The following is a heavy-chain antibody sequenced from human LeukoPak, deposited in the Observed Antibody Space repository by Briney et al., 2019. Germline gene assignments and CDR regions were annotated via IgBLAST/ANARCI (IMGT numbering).Heavy chain of an antibody. CDR2: VNWNSGSI. J-gene: IGHJ4*02. D-gene: IGHD2-2*01. Sequence: GGSLRLSCAASGFTFSSYATHWGRHAPGKGLEWVSGVNWNSGSIDYADSVKGRFTISRDTAKNSLYLQMNSLRVEDMALYYCAKDINRCSGTSCYLGYFDYWGQGTLVTVSS. CDR3: AKDINRCSGTSCYLGYFDY. V-gene: IGHV3-9*03. CDR1: GFTFSSYA.